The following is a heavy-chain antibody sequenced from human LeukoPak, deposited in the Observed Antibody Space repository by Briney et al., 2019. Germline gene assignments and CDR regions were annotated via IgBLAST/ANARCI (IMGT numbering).Heavy chain of an antibody. J-gene: IGHJ4*02. Sequence: AGGSLRLSCAASGLTFSSHWMHWVRQAPGKGLVWVSRITNDGSSTTYADSVKGRFTISRDNAKNMLYLQVNSLRAEDTAVYYCATQQGGNRAYWGQGTLVTVSS. V-gene: IGHV3-74*01. CDR3: ATQQGGNRAY. CDR1: GLTFSSHW. CDR2: ITNDGSST. D-gene: IGHD1-14*01.